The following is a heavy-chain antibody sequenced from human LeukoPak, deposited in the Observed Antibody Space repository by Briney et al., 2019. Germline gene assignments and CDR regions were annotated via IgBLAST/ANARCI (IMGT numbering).Heavy chain of an antibody. J-gene: IGHJ4*02. D-gene: IGHD3-22*01. CDR3: AKGSYYDSSGSFYFDY. V-gene: IGHV3-23*01. CDR2: ISGSGGST. Sequence: GGSLRLSCAASGFTFSSYAMSWVRQAPGKGLEWVSAISGSGGSTYYADSVKGRFTISRDNSKNTLYMQVNSLGTEDTAAYYCAKGSYYDSSGSFYFDYWGQGTLVTVSS. CDR1: GFTFSSYA.